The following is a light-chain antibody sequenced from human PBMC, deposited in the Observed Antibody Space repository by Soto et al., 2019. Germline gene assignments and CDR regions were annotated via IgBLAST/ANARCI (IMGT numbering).Light chain of an antibody. CDR3: QQYDTYLT. CDR1: QSVSSGY. V-gene: IGKV3-20*01. J-gene: IGKJ3*01. Sequence: IVLTQSPGTLSLSPGERATLSCRASQSVSSGYLAWYQQKPGQAPRLLIYEASRRASGIPDRFSGSGSGTDFTLTISRLEPEDYVVYYCQQYDTYLTFGPGTKVDIK. CDR2: EAS.